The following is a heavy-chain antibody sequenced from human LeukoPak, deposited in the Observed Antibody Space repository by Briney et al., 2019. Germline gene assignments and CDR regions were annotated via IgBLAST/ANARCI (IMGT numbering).Heavy chain of an antibody. CDR2: INPSGGST. Sequence: ASVKVSCKASGYTFTSYYMHWVRQAPGQGLEWMGIINPSGGSTSYAQKFQGRVTMTRDMSTSTVYMELSSLRSEDTAVYYCARPSIAARATRYYYYYMDVWGKGTTVTVSS. J-gene: IGHJ6*03. D-gene: IGHD6-6*01. CDR1: GYTFTSYY. CDR3: ARPSIAARATRYYYYYMDV. V-gene: IGHV1-46*01.